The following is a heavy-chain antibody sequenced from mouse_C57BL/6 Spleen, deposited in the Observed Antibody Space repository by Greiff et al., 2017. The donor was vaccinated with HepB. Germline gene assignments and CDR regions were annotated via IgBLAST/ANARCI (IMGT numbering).Heavy chain of an antibody. V-gene: IGHV1-5*01. CDR3: TKSRSYDYPFAY. CDR1: GYTFTSYW. Sequence: VQLQQSGPVLARPGASVKMSCKTSGYTFTSYWMHWVKQRPGQGLEWIGAIYPGNSDTSYNQKFKGKAKLTAVTSASTAYMELSSLTNEDSAVYYCTKSRSYDYPFAYWGQGTLVTVSA. J-gene: IGHJ3*01. CDR2: IYPGNSDT. D-gene: IGHD2-4*01.